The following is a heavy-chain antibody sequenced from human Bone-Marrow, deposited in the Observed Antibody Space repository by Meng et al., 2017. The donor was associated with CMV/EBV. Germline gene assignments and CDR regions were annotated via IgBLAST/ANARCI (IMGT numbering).Heavy chain of an antibody. CDR3: ARWGSFLAAIDQEDACDI. V-gene: IGHV3-53*01. D-gene: IGHD2/OR15-2a*01. CDR1: GFTVSSNY. CDR2: IYSGGST. J-gene: IGHJ3*02. Sequence: GESLKISCAASGFTVSSNYMSWVRQAPGKGLEWVSVIYSGGSTYYADSVKGRFTISRDNSKNTLYLQMNSLRAEDTAVYYCARWGSFLAAIDQEDACDIWGQGTMVTVSS.